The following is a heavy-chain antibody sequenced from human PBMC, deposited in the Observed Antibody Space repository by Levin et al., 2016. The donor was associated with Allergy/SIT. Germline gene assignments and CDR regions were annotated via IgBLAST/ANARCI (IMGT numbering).Heavy chain of an antibody. D-gene: IGHD6-13*01. Sequence: WIRQPPGKGLEWIGYIYYSGSTNYNPSLKSRVTISVDTSKNQFSLKLSSVTAADTAVYYCASNYRMSIAASGGYGMDVWGQGTTVTVSS. V-gene: IGHV4-59*01. CDR3: ASNYRMSIAASGGYGMDV. CDR2: IYYSGST. J-gene: IGHJ6*02.